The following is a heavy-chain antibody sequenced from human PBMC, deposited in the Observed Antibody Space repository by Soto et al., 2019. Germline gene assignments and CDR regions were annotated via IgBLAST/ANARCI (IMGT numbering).Heavy chain of an antibody. CDR2: ISSDGSTT. CDR1: GFTFSSYW. CDR3: SRAFHTAMDY. J-gene: IGHJ4*02. Sequence: PGGSLRLSCTASGFTFSSYWMHWVRQAPGKGLVWVSRISSDGSTTTYADFVKGRLTVSRDNAKNTLYLQVNGLRAEDTAVYYCSRAFHTAMDYWGQGTLVTVSS. D-gene: IGHD5-18*01. V-gene: IGHV3-74*01.